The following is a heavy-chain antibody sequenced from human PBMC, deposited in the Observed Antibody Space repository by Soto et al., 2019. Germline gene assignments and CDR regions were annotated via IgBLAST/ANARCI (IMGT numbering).Heavy chain of an antibody. Sequence: ASVKVSCKASGYTFTGYYMHWVRQAPGQGLEWMGWINPNSGGTDYAQKFQGRVTMTRDTSISTAYMELSRLRSDDTAVYYCARVPREYFDWLQNYYYYGKKVWGQGTTVTVSS. CDR2: INPNSGGT. V-gene: IGHV1-2*02. J-gene: IGHJ6*02. D-gene: IGHD3-9*01. CDR1: GYTFTGYY. CDR3: ARVPREYFDWLQNYYYYGKKV.